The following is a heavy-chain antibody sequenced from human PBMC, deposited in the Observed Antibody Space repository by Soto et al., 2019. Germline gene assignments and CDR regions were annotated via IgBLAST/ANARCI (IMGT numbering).Heavy chain of an antibody. V-gene: IGHV3-30*18. J-gene: IGHJ4*02. CDR1: GFTFSSYG. Sequence: QVQLVESGGGVVQPGRSLRLSCAASGFTFSSYGMHWVRQAPGKGLEWVAVISYDGSNKYYADSVKGRFTISRDNSKNTLYLQMNNLRAEDTAVYYCAKEQPGAFIAAADRSYYFDYWGQGTLVTVSS. D-gene: IGHD6-13*01. CDR2: ISYDGSNK. CDR3: AKEQPGAFIAAADRSYYFDY.